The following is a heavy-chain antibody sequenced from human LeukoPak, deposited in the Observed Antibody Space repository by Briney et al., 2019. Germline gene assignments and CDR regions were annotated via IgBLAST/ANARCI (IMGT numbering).Heavy chain of an antibody. CDR3: ARAGNFRFDY. CDR2: MNGDGSTI. Sequence: GGSLRLTCAGSGCTFSSSWIHWVRQGPGMGLVWVARMNGDGSTINYADSVKGRFTISRDNAKNTVYLQMSSLRDEDTAIYYCARAGNFRFDYWGQGTLVTVSS. D-gene: IGHD1-7*01. CDR1: GCTFSSSW. V-gene: IGHV3-74*01. J-gene: IGHJ4*02.